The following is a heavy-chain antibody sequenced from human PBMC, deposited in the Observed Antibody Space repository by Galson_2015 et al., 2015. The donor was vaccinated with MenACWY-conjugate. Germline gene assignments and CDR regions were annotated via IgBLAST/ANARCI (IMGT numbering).Heavy chain of an antibody. J-gene: IGHJ4*02. CDR2: IYWDGNT. Sequence: SLRLACAASGFTFSSNFMNWLRQAPGKGPEWVADIYWDGNTYYADSVRGRFTISRDNSKNTLYLQMNGLRVEDTAVYYCTREDNWAFHYWGRGTLVTVSS. D-gene: IGHD1-1*01. V-gene: IGHV3-53*01. CDR1: GFTFSSNF. CDR3: TREDNWAFHY.